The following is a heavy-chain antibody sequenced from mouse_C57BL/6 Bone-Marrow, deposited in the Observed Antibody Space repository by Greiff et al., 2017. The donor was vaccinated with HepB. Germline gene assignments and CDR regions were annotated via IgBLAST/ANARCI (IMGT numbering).Heavy chain of an antibody. CDR3: ARHGYYYYFDY. V-gene: IGHV5-6*01. J-gene: IGHJ2*01. D-gene: IGHD2-3*01. Sequence: EVKLMESGGDLVKPGGSLKLSCAASGFTFSSYGMSWVRQTPDKRLEWVATISSGGSYTYYPDSVKGRFTISRDNAKNTLYLQMSSLKSEDTAMYYCARHGYYYYFDYWGQGTTLTVSS. CDR2: ISSGGSYT. CDR1: GFTFSSYG.